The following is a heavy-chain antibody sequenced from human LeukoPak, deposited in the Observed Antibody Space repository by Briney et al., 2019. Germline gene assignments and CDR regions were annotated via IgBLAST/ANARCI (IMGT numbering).Heavy chain of an antibody. J-gene: IGHJ4*02. Sequence: PSETPSLTCAVYGGSFSDYYWTWIRQPPGKGLEWIGEINHSGSANYNPSLKSRVTISVDTSKNQFSLKLSSVTAADTAVYYCARPFGTHKFLSYWGQGILVTVSS. V-gene: IGHV4-34*01. CDR1: GGSFSDYY. CDR2: INHSGSA. D-gene: IGHD1-1*01. CDR3: ARPFGTHKFLSY.